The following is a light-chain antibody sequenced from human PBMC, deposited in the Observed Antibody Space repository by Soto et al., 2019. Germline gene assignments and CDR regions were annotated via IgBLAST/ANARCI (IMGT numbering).Light chain of an antibody. CDR1: SGDVGGFNY. CDR2: EVT. Sequence: QSVLTQPPSASGSPGQSVTISCTEASGDVGGFNYVSWYQQHPGKAPKLLIYEVTKRPSGVPDRFSGSKSGSTASLTVSGLQAEDEADYYCSSYAGSNNLVFGGGTKVTVL. J-gene: IGLJ2*01. V-gene: IGLV2-8*01. CDR3: SSYAGSNNLV.